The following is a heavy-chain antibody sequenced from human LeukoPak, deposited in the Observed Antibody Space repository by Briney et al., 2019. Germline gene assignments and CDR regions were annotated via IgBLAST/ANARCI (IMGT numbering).Heavy chain of an antibody. V-gene: IGHV1-2*02. D-gene: IGHD4-17*01. CDR2: INPNSGGT. CDR3: ARVRSHGLYGDIDY. Sequence: GASVKVSCKASGYTFTSYYMHWVRQAPGQGLEWMGWINPNSGGTNYAQKFQGRVTMTRDTSISTAYMELSRLRSDDTAVYYCARVRSHGLYGDIDYWGQGTLVTVSS. J-gene: IGHJ4*02. CDR1: GYTFTSYY.